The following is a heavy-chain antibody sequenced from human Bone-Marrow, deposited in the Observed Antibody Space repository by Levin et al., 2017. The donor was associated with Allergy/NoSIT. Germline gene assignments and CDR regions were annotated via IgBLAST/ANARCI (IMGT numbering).Heavy chain of an antibody. CDR2: IRSKDYGATP. J-gene: IGHJ3*01. CDR1: GFNFEDFA. V-gene: IGHV3-49*03. Sequence: RGESLKISCTASGFNFEDFAMNWFRQAPGKGLEWLGFIRSKDYGATPEYAASVKGRFDISRDDSKTMAYLEMRSLKIEDTAVYYCLGSGYSRGGFDVWGQGTRVIVSP. CDR3: LGSGYSRGGFDV. D-gene: IGHD3-3*01.